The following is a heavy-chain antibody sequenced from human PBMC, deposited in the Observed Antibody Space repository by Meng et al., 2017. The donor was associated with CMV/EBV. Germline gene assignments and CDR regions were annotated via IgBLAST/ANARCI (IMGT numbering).Heavy chain of an antibody. CDR2: IYYSEST. CDR1: GGSISSYY. D-gene: IGHD1-7*01. Sequence: GSLRLSCTVSGGSISSYYWSWIRQPPGKGLEWIGYIYYSESTNYNPSLKSRVTISVDTSKNQFSLKLSSVTAADTAVYYCARLTGTTIRGPNFDYWGQGTLVTVSS. CDR3: ARLTGTTIRGPNFDY. V-gene: IGHV4-59*01. J-gene: IGHJ4*02.